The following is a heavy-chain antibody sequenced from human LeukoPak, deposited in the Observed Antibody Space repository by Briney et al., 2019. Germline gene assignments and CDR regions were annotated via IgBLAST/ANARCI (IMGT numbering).Heavy chain of an antibody. Sequence: ASVKVSCKASGCSFTSYGITWVRRAPGQGLEWMGCISGYNGNTNYAQRLQGRVTMTTDTSTSTAYMELGSLRPDDTAVYYCARHKITMTQGYYYYGMDVWGQGTTVTVSS. V-gene: IGHV1-18*01. CDR3: ARHKITMTQGYYYYGMDV. CDR2: ISGYNGNT. J-gene: IGHJ6*02. CDR1: GCSFTSYG. D-gene: IGHD3-3*01.